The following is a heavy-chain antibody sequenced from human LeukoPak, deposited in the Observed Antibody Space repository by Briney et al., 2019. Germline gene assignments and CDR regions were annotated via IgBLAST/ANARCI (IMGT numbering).Heavy chain of an antibody. J-gene: IGHJ4*02. D-gene: IGHD3-16*02. CDR1: GFAFNNYA. V-gene: IGHV3-23*01. CDR3: AKGQEYVWGSYRYTEGPYFDY. CDR2: ISVSGGST. Sequence: GGSLRLSCAASGFAFNNYAMSWVRQAPGKGLEWVSLISVSGGSTYSADSVKGRFTISRDNSKNTLYLQMSSLRAEDTAVYYCAKGQEYVWGSYRYTEGPYFDYWGQGTLVTVSS.